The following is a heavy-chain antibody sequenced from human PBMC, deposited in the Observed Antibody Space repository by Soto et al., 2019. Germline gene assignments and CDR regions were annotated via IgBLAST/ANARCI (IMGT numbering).Heavy chain of an antibody. J-gene: IGHJ5*02. CDR1: GFTFSSYW. V-gene: IGHV3-74*01. D-gene: IGHD3-22*01. Sequence: GGSLRLSGAASGFTFSSYWMHWVRQAPGKWLVWVSRSNSDGSSTSYADSVKGRFTISRDNAKNTLSLEMNSLRAEDTAVYYWGRDYSDSSGLNSFDPWGQGTMVTVSS. CDR2: SNSDGSST. CDR3: GRDYSDSSGLNSFDP.